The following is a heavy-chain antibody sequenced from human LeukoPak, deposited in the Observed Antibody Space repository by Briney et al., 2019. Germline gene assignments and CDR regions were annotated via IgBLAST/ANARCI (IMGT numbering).Heavy chain of an antibody. CDR3: ARGANVLLWFGDQGDAFDI. V-gene: IGHV1-18*01. CDR2: ISAYNGNT. J-gene: IGHJ3*02. CDR1: GYTFTSYG. D-gene: IGHD3-10*01. Sequence: ASVKVSCKASGYTFTSYGISWVRQAPGQGLEWMGWISAYNGNTNYAQKLQGRVTMTTDTSTSTAYMELRSLRSDGTAVYYCARGANVLLWFGDQGDAFDIWGQGTMVTVSS.